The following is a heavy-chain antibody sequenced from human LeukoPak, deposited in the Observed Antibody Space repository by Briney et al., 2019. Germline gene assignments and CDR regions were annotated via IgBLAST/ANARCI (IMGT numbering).Heavy chain of an antibody. J-gene: IGHJ6*03. V-gene: IGHV3-15*01. CDR1: GFTLSNAW. D-gene: IGHD1-14*01. Sequence: KAGGSLRLSCAASGFTLSNAWMSWVRQAPGEGVEWVVRLKRKADGGHTDYAARVKGRFTISRDDSKNTLYLQMNSLKTEDTAVYYCTTAGLRWGHRRGGSYYYYYMDVWGKGNTVTVSS. CDR3: TTAGLRWGHRRGGSYYYYYMDV. CDR2: LKRKADGGHT.